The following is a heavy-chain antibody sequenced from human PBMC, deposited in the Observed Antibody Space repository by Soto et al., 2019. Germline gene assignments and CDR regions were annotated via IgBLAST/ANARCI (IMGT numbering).Heavy chain of an antibody. D-gene: IGHD3-10*01. J-gene: IGHJ6*02. CDR1: GGSISSSSYY. Sequence: SETLSLTCNVSGGSISSSSYYWGWIRQPPGKGLEWIGSIYYSGSTYYNPSLKSRVTISVDTSKNQFSLKLSSVTAADTAVYYCARHEGEMVRGVIIYYYYGMDVWGQGTTVS. V-gene: IGHV4-39*01. CDR2: IYYSGST. CDR3: ARHEGEMVRGVIIYYYYGMDV.